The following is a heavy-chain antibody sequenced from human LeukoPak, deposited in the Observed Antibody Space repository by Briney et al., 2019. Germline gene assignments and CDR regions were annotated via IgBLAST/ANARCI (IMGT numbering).Heavy chain of an antibody. Sequence: GESLRLSCAATGFTFSSYAMRWVRQAPGKGLEWVSAISGSGGSTYYADSVKGRFTISRDNSKNTLYLQMNSLRAEDTAVYYCAKAVLEYYGSGSYSRVPIYYFDYWGQGTLVTVSS. CDR3: AKAVLEYYGSGSYSRVPIYYFDY. V-gene: IGHV3-23*01. CDR2: ISGSGGST. D-gene: IGHD3-10*01. J-gene: IGHJ4*02. CDR1: GFTFSSYA.